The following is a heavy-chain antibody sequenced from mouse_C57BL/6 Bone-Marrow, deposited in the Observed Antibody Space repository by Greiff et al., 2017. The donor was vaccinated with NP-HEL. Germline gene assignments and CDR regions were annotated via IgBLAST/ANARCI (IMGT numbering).Heavy chain of an antibody. V-gene: IGHV1-81*01. CDR2: IYPRSGNT. CDR1: GYTFTSYG. J-gene: IGHJ2*01. D-gene: IGHD1-1*01. Sequence: VKVVESGAELARPGASVKLSCKASGYTFTSYGISWVKQRTGQGLEWIGEIYPRSGNTYYNEKFKGKATLTADKSSSTAYMELRSLTSEDSAVYFCEYYYGHFDYWGQGTTLTVSS. CDR3: EYYYGHFDY.